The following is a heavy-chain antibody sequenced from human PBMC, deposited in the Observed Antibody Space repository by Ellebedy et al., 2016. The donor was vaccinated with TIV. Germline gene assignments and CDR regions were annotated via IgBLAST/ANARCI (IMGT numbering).Heavy chain of an antibody. CDR3: ARDEENPGISYYYGMDV. CDR1: GYTFTSYG. Sequence: AASVKVSCKASGYTFTSYGISWVRQAPGQGLEWMGWISAYNGNTNYAQKLQGRVTMTTDTSTSTAYMELRSLRSDDTAVYYCARDEENPGISYYYGMDVWGQGTTVTVSS. D-gene: IGHD6-13*01. V-gene: IGHV1-18*01. J-gene: IGHJ6*02. CDR2: ISAYNGNT.